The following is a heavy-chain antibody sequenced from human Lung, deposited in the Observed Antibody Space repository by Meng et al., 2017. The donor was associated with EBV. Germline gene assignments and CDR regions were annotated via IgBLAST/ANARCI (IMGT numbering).Heavy chain of an antibody. J-gene: IGHJ4*02. CDR1: GGSISSGGYS. D-gene: IGHD5-18*01. CDR2: IYHSGST. V-gene: IGHV4-30-2*01. Sequence: LQRPESGAGLVTPSPPLSPPCAVSGGSISSGGYSWSWIRQPPGKGLEWIGYIYHSGSTYYNPSLKSRVTISVDRSKNQFSLKLSSVTAADTAVYYCARGVSDTAMVPYYFNYWGQGTLVTVSS. CDR3: ARGVSDTAMVPYYFNY.